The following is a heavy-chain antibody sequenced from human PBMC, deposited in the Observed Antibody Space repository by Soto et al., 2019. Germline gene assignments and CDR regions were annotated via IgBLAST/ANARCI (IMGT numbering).Heavy chain of an antibody. J-gene: IGHJ6*02. CDR1: GFTFSSYG. CDR3: AKDLLGPGRAYGMDV. D-gene: IGHD7-27*01. Sequence: QVQLVESGGGVVQPGRSLRLSCAASGFTFSSYGMHWVRQAPGKGLEWVAVISYDGSNKYYADSVKGRFTISRDNSKNPLYLQMNRLRAEDTAVYYCAKDLLGPGRAYGMDVWGQGTTVTVSS. CDR2: ISYDGSNK. V-gene: IGHV3-30*18.